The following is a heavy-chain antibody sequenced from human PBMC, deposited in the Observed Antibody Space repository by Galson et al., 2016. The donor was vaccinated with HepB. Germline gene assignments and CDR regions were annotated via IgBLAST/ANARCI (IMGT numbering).Heavy chain of an antibody. J-gene: IGHJ6*02. D-gene: IGHD1-1*01. CDR1: GFTFGDYA. V-gene: IGHV3-49*04. CDR2: IRSKSYGGTI. Sequence: SLRLSCAASGFTFGDYALSWVRQAPGKGLEWVGFIRSKSYGGTIEYAASVKGRFTISRDDSKSIAHLQMNSLKTEDTAVYYCGTTIYYYYGMDVWGQGTTVTVSS. CDR3: GTTIYYYYGMDV.